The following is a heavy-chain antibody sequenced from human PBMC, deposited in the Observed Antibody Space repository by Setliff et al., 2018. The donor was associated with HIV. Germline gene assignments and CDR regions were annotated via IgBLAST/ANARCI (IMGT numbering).Heavy chain of an antibody. CDR1: GGSFSGYY. J-gene: IGHJ5*02. V-gene: IGHV4-34*01. Sequence: SETLSLTCAVYGGSFSGYYWSWIRQPPGKGLEWIGEINHSGSTNYNPSLKSRVTISVDTSKNQFSLNLTSVTAADTAVYFCASRVYYYDSNKVLREEGFDPWGQGTLVTVSS. CDR3: ASRVYYYDSNKVLREEGFDP. CDR2: INHSGST. D-gene: IGHD3-22*01.